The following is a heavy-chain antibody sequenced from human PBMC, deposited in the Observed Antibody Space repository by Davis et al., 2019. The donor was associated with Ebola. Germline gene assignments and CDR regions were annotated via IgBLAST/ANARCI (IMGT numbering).Heavy chain of an antibody. CDR2: INHSGST. J-gene: IGHJ6*02. Sequence: SQTLSLTCAVYGGSFSGYYWSWIRQPPGKGLEWIGEINHSGSTNYNPSLKSRVTISVDTSKNQFSLKLSSVTAADTAVYYCARDQMDFWSGYYTTGGMDVWGQGTTVTVSS. D-gene: IGHD3-3*01. CDR3: ARDQMDFWSGYYTTGGMDV. CDR1: GGSFSGYY. V-gene: IGHV4-34*01.